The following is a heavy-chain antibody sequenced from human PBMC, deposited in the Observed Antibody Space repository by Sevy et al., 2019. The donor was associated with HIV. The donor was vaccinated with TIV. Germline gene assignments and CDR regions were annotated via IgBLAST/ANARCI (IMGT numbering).Heavy chain of an antibody. Sequence: GGSLRLSCAASGFTFSSYGMHWVRQAPGKGLEWVAVIWYDGSNKYYADSVKGRFTISRDNSKNTLYLQMNSLRAEDTAVYYCARDLTIFGVVINYYGMDVWAKGPRSPSP. J-gene: IGHJ6*02. CDR1: GFTFSSYG. V-gene: IGHV3-33*01. CDR3: ARDLTIFGVVINYYGMDV. CDR2: IWYDGSNK. D-gene: IGHD3-3*01.